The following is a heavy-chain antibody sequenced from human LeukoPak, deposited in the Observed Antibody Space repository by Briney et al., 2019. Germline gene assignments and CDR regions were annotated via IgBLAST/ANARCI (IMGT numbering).Heavy chain of an antibody. CDR2: ISSSGSTI. CDR3: ARDTPGGDAFDI. V-gene: IGHV3-48*03. CDR1: GFTFSSYE. J-gene: IGHJ3*02. D-gene: IGHD1-26*01. Sequence: GGSLRLSCAASGFTFSSYEMNWVRQAPGKGLEWVSYISSSGSTIYYADSVEGRFAISRDNAKNSLYLQMNSLRAEDTAVYYCARDTPGGDAFDIWGQGTMVTVSS.